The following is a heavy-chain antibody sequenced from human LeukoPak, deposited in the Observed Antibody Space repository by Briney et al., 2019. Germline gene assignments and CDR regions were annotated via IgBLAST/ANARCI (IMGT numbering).Heavy chain of an antibody. CDR1: GYTFTSYD. CDR2: VNPNSGNT. V-gene: IGHV1-8*01. CDR3: ARGGSGPFYFDY. D-gene: IGHD3-10*01. Sequence: ASVKVSCKASGYTFTSYDINWVRQATGQGLEWMGWVNPNSGNTGYAQKFQGRVTMTRNTSISTAYMELSSLRSEDTAVYYCARGGSGPFYFDYWGQGTLVTVSS. J-gene: IGHJ4*02.